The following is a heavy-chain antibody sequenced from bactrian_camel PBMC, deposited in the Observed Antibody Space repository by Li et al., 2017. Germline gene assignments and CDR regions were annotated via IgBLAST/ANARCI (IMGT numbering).Heavy chain of an antibody. CDR2: WHTPRAVS. Sequence: HVQLVESGGGSVQAGGSLTLSCVVSGYDRSSSCFGWFRQPPGKLREGVAAWHTPRAVSYSDLVKGRFTISRDNAKNTLYLQMNSLQTKDTATYYCAIAEQGATTMRRGQGTQVTVS. V-gene: IGHV3S1*01. D-gene: IGHD1*01. CDR1: GYDRSSSC. J-gene: IGHJ4*01.